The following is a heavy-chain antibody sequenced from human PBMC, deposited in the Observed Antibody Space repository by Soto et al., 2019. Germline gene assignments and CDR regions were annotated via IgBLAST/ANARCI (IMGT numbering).Heavy chain of an antibody. D-gene: IGHD2-15*01. CDR1: GGTFSSYA. CDR3: ARRDKYGGNSYYYYGMDV. CDR2: IIPIFGTA. J-gene: IGHJ6*02. Sequence: ASVKVSCKASGGTFSSYAINWVRQAPGQGLEWMGGIIPIFGTANYAQKFQGRVTITADESTSTAYMELSSLRSEDTAVYYCARRDKYGGNSYYYYGMDVWGQGTTVTVSS. V-gene: IGHV1-69*13.